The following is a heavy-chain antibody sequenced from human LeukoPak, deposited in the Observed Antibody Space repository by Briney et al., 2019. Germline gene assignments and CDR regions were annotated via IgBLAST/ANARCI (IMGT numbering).Heavy chain of an antibody. CDR3: ARISYYYGMDV. Sequence: ASVKVSCKASGGTFSSYAISWVRQAPGQGLEWMGRIIPILGIANYAQKFQGRVTITADESTSTAYMELSSLRSEDTAVYYCARISYYYGMDVWGQGTTVTVSS. CDR1: GGTFSSYA. CDR2: IIPILGIA. V-gene: IGHV1-69*04. J-gene: IGHJ6*02.